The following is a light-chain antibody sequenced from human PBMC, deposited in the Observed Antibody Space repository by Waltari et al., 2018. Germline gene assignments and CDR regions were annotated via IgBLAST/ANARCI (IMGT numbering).Light chain of an antibody. Sequence: VYNPTDKNSLHWYQQQPGQPPKLLFAWPSTRRSGVPDRFSGSGSATDFTLTSSSLQAEDVAVYYCQQYYSRRTFGQGTRVEIK. J-gene: IGKJ1*01. CDR2: WPS. V-gene: IGKV4-1*01. CDR1: VYNPTDKNS. CDR3: QQYYSRRT.